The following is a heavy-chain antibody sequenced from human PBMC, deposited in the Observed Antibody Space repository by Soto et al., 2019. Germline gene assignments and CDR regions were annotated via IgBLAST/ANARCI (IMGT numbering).Heavy chain of an antibody. D-gene: IGHD6-19*01. Sequence: QVQLVQFGAAVKKPGASVKVSCKASGYTFTSYGISWVRQAPGQGREWMGWISAYNGNTNYAQKLQGRVTMTTDTSTSTAYMELRSLRSDDTAVYYCARDRSSIAVATIGYWGQGTLVTVSS. CDR3: ARDRSSIAVATIGY. CDR2: ISAYNGNT. J-gene: IGHJ4*02. V-gene: IGHV1-18*01. CDR1: GYTFTSYG.